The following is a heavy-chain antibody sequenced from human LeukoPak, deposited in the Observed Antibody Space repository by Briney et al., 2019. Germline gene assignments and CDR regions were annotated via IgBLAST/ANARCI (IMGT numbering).Heavy chain of an antibody. J-gene: IGHJ4*02. Sequence: GGSLRLSCAASGFTFNYAWMSWVRQVPGKGLEWVGQTVSEIDGGTTDYAAPVKGRFTISRDDSKNTLFLQMNSLKTEDTAMYYCTADTPSSSSQAFDHWGRGTLVTVSS. CDR1: GFTFNYAW. V-gene: IGHV3-15*04. CDR3: TADTPSSSSQAFDH. CDR2: TVSEIDGGTT. D-gene: IGHD6-19*01.